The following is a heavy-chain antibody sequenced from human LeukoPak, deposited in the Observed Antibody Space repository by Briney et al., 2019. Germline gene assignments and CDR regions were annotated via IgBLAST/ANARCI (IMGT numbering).Heavy chain of an antibody. J-gene: IGHJ4*02. V-gene: IGHV4-59*01. CDR2: IHYSGST. D-gene: IGHD6-19*01. CDR3: ARGGWSHDY. CDR1: GGSISSYY. Sequence: TSETLSLTCTVSGGSISSYYWSWIRQPPGKGLEWIGYIHYSGSTNYNSSLTSRVTISVDTSKNQFSLKLTSVSAADTAVYYCARGGWSHDYWGQGTLVTVSS.